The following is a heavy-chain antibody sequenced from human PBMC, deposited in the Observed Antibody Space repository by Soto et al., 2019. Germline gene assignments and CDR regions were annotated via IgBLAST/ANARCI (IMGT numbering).Heavy chain of an antibody. J-gene: IGHJ4*02. Sequence: QVQLVQSGAEVKKPGASVKVSCKASGYTFTGYYLHWVRQAPGQGLELMGWMHPNSGETNYAQTFQGRLTMTRDTSISTAYMELTSLTSDDTAVYYCARLQQRGIAGEVDYRGQGTLVTVSS. D-gene: IGHD6-13*01. CDR3: ARLQQRGIAGEVDY. CDR1: GYTFTGYY. V-gene: IGHV1-2*02. CDR2: MHPNSGET.